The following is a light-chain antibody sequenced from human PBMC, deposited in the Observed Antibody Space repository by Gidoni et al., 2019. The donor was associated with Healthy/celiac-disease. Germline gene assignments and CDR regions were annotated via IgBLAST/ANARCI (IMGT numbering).Light chain of an antibody. V-gene: IGKV3-11*01. CDR2: DAS. J-gene: IGKJ4*01. Sequence: VFTQYPATLSLSPGERATLSCRASQSVSSYLAWYQQKPGQAPRLLIYDASNRATGIPARFSGSGSGTDVTLTISSLEPEDFAVYYCQKRSNWPRLTFGGGTKVEIK. CDR1: QSVSSY. CDR3: QKRSNWPRLT.